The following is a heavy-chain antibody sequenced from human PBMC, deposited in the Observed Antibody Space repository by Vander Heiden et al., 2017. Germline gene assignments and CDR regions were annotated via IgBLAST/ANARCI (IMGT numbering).Heavy chain of an antibody. CDR3: ARGPNGDYRYHYGMDV. V-gene: IGHV3-33*01. J-gene: IGHJ6*02. CDR2: IWFDGSAE. CDR1: GFSFSSYG. Sequence: QVQLVESGGGVVQPGRSLRLYCAVSGFSFSSYGFHWVRQAPGKGLEWVAIIWFDGSAEYYVDSVKGRFTISRDNSKNTVHLQMNSLRAEDTAVYYCARGPNGDYRYHYGMDVWGQGTTVAVSS. D-gene: IGHD4-17*01.